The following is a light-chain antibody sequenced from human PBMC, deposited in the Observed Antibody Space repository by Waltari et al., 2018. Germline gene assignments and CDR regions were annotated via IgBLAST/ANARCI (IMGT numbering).Light chain of an antibody. J-gene: IGLJ1*01. V-gene: IGLV2-11*01. CDR3: CSYVGSYV. CDR1: SSDVGGYNY. Sequence: QSALTQPRSVSGSPGQSVTISCTGTSSDVGGYNYVSWYQQHPGKAPQLMIYDVNKRPSGVPDRFSGSKSGNTASLTISGLQAEDEADYYRCSYVGSYVFGTGTKVTVL. CDR2: DVN.